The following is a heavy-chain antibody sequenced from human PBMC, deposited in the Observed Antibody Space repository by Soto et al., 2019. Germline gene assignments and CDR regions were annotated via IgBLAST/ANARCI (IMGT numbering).Heavy chain of an antibody. CDR3: AREYTNYALDY. CDR1: GLSFKMYF. J-gene: IGHJ4*02. V-gene: IGHV3-7*01. CDR2: IKHDGREK. D-gene: IGHD4-4*01. Sequence: PGGALRRSCAASGLSFKMYFVSRFRHAPGKGLEWVANIKHDGREKYYVDSVKGRFTISRDNAKNSLYLQMDSLRAEDTAVYYCAREYTNYALDYWGQGTLVTVSS.